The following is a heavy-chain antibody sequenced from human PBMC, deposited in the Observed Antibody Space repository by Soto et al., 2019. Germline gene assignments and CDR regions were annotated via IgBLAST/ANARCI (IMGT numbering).Heavy chain of an antibody. D-gene: IGHD3-3*01. V-gene: IGHV3-23*01. CDR1: GFTFSSYA. J-gene: IGHJ4*02. Sequence: GGSLRLSCAASGFTFSSYAMSWVRQAPGKGLEWVSAISGSGGSTYYADSVKGRFTISRDNSKNTLYLQMNSLRAEDTAVYYCAKDSLYDFWSGYSYWGQGTLVTVSS. CDR2: ISGSGGST. CDR3: AKDSLYDFWSGYSY.